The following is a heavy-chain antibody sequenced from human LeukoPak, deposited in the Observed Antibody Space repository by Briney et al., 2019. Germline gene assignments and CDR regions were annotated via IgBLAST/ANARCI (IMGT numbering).Heavy chain of an antibody. Sequence: GESLKISCKGSGYSFTTYWIAWVRQMPGKGLEWMGIIYPGDSDPRYSPSFQGQVTISADKTISTVYLQWSSLKASDTGMYYCARQTTPGCFDPWGQGTLVTVSS. CDR3: ARQTTPGCFDP. CDR1: GYSFTTYW. J-gene: IGHJ5*02. CDR2: IYPGDSDP. D-gene: IGHD2-15*01. V-gene: IGHV5-51*01.